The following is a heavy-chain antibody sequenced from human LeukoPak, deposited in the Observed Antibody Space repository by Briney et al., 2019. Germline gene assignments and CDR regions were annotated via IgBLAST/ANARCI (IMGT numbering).Heavy chain of an antibody. CDR2: ISGSGDSR. D-gene: IGHD4-17*01. CDR1: GFTFSSCA. V-gene: IGHV3-23*01. CDR3: AKGVTTVRIYYHGMDV. Sequence: GGSLRLSCAASGFTFSSCAMSWVRQAPGKGLEWVSLISGSGDSRYYADSVKGRFTNSRDNAKNTLWLQMNSLRAEDTAVYYCAKGVTTVRIYYHGMDVWGQGTTVTVSS. J-gene: IGHJ6*02.